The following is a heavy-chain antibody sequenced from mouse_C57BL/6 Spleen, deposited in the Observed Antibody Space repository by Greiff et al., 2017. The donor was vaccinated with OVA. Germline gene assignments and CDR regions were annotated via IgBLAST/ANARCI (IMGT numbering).Heavy chain of an antibody. D-gene: IGHD1-1*01. CDR2: ISDGGSYT. Sequence: EVQGVESGGGLVKPGGSLKLSCAASGFTFSSYAMSWVRQTPEKRLEWVATISDGGSYTYYPDNVKGRFTISRDNAKNNLYLQMSHLKSEDTAMYYCARGFNYYGSSYGYFDVWGTGTTVTVSS. CDR3: ARGFNYYGSSYGYFDV. J-gene: IGHJ1*03. CDR1: GFTFSSYA. V-gene: IGHV5-4*01.